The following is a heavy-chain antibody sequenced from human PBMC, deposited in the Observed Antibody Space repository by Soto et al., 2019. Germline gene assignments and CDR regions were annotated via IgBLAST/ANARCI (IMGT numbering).Heavy chain of an antibody. CDR2: ITPFNGNT. Sequence: GASVKVSCKASGYTFTYRYLHWVRQAPGQALEWMGWITPFNGNTNYAQKFQDRVTITRDRSMSTAYMELSSLRSEDTAMYYCASARGDRRENSFDYGGRETLVTVSS. V-gene: IGHV1-45*02. D-gene: IGHD2-21*02. CDR3: ASARGDRRENSFDY. J-gene: IGHJ4*02. CDR1: GYTFTYRY.